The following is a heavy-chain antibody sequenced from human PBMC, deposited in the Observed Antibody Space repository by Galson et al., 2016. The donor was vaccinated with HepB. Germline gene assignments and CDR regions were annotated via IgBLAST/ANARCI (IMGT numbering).Heavy chain of an antibody. D-gene: IGHD7-27*01. CDR1: RFTFSSYG. Sequence: SLRLSCAASRFTFSSYGMHWVRQAPGKGLEWVSVIWYDGRNYFYADSVKGRFTISRDNSKNTVYLEMNSLRAEDTAVYYCARSYLLGRGFGWWGQGTLVTVSS. CDR3: ARSYLLGRGFGW. V-gene: IGHV3-33*01. CDR2: IWYDGRNY. J-gene: IGHJ4*02.